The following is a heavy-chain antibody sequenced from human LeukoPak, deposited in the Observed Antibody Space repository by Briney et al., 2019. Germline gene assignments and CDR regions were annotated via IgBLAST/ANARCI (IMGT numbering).Heavy chain of an antibody. CDR2: ISTTSTYI. J-gene: IGHJ4*02. CDR1: GFDFSTYA. CDR3: AKIKLTRTHDPFDY. Sequence: GGSLRLYCAASGFDFSTYAINWVRQAPGKGLEWVSSISTTSTYIFYADSLKGRFTISRDNAKNSVYLQMNSLRAEDTAVYYCAKIKLTRTHDPFDYWGQGTLVTVSS. D-gene: IGHD1-20*01. V-gene: IGHV3-21*04.